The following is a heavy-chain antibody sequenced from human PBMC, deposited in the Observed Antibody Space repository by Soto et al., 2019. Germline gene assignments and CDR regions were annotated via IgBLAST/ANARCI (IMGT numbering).Heavy chain of an antibody. J-gene: IGHJ5*02. CDR1: GYSFTSYW. CDR2: IDPSDSYT. D-gene: IGHD1-26*01. Sequence: PGESLKISCKGPGYSFTSYWISWVRQMPGKGLEWMGRIDPSDSYTNYSPSFQGHVTISADKSISTAYLQWSSLKASDTAMYYCARHLVGLSSGSYYEYNWFDPWGQGTLVTVS. V-gene: IGHV5-10-1*01. CDR3: ARHLVGLSSGSYYEYNWFDP.